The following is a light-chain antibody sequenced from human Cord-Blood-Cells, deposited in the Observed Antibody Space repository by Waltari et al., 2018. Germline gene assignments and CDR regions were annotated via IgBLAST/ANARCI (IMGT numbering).Light chain of an antibody. Sequence: QSALTQPASVSGFPGPSITIPCTGTSSDVGSYNLVSWYQQHPGKAPKPMIYEGSKRPSGVSNRFSGSKSGNTASLTISGLQAEDEADYYCCSYAGSSTYVVFGGGTKLTVL. CDR3: CSYAGSSTYVV. CDR1: SSDVGSYNL. CDR2: EGS. J-gene: IGLJ2*01. V-gene: IGLV2-23*01.